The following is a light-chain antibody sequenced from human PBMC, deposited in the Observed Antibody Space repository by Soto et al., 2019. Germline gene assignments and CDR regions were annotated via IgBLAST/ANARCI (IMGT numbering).Light chain of an antibody. CDR3: CSYAGSYRYV. V-gene: IGLV2-11*01. CDR1: SSDVGGYNY. CDR2: DVS. Sequence: QSVLTQPRSVSESPGQSVTISCTGTSSDVGGYNYVSWYQQHSGKAPKFMIYDVSKRPSGVPDRFSGSKSGNTASLTISGLQAEDEADYYCCSYAGSYRYVFGTGTKLTVL. J-gene: IGLJ1*01.